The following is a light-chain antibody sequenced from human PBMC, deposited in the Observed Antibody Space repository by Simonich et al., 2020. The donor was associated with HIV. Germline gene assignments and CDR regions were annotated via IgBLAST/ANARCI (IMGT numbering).Light chain of an antibody. CDR2: QDT. CDR1: KLGDKY. V-gene: IGLV3-1*01. CDR3: QAWDSSTAVL. Sequence: SYELTQPPSVSVSPGQTASITCSRDKLGDKYASWYQQKQGQSPVLVIYQDTKRPSGIPGRYSGSNSGNTATLTISGTQAMDEADYYCQAWDSSTAVLFGGGTKLTVL. J-gene: IGLJ2*01.